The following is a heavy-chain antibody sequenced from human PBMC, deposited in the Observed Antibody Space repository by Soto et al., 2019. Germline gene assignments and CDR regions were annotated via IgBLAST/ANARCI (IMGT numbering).Heavy chain of an antibody. Sequence: QVQLVQSVTEVKKPGASVQVSCKASGYSFTSYGINWVRQAPGQGLEWMGWISTYNGDTNYAPKFQGRVTMTTDTPTTTAYMELRRLTSDGTAVYFCARGDSTGSPRGWFDPWGQGTVVTVSS. CDR1: GYSFTSYG. CDR3: ARGDSTGSPRGWFDP. J-gene: IGHJ5*02. CDR2: ISTYNGDT. D-gene: IGHD6-19*01. V-gene: IGHV1-18*04.